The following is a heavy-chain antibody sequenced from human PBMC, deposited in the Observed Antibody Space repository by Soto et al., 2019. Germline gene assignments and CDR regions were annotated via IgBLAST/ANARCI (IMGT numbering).Heavy chain of an antibody. CDR2: LGFDGGGR. V-gene: IGHV3-33*01. CDR1: GFDFSSYG. D-gene: IGHD1-26*01. J-gene: IGHJ6*02. Sequence: QMQLVESGGGVVQPGTSLRLSCAASGFDFSSYGMHWVRQTPGKGLEWVAVLGFDGGGRYYADSVKGRFTISRDNSKKMLYLQMGTLRAEDTALYYCAGEPVGADYAMDVWGQGTTVSVSS. CDR3: AGEPVGADYAMDV.